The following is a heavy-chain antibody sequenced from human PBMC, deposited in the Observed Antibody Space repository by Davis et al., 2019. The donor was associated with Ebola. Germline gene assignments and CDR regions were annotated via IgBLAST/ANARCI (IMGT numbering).Heavy chain of an antibody. D-gene: IGHD6-13*01. J-gene: IGHJ4*02. CDR3: ARTSSRSLDF. Sequence: GGSLRLSCKPSGYFFTTYWIAWVRQMPGRGLEWMGVIFPGDSDTRYSPSFQGQVTISADKSIDTAFLQWSSLKASDTAIYFCARTSSRSLDFWGQGTLVTVSS. CDR2: IFPGDSDT. CDR1: GYFFTTYW. V-gene: IGHV5-51*01.